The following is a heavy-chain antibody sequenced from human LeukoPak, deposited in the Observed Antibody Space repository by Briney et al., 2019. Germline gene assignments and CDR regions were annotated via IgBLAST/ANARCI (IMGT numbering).Heavy chain of an antibody. V-gene: IGHV1-2*02. D-gene: IGHD3-10*01. CDR1: GYTFTGYY. CDR3: ARASGSGRNWFDP. CDR2: INPNSGGT. J-gene: IGHJ5*02. Sequence: ASVKVSCKASGYTFTGYYMHWVRQAPGQGLEWMGWINPNSGGTNYAQKFQGRVTMTRDTSISTAYMELSSLRSEDTAVYYCARASGSGRNWFDPWGQGTLVTVSS.